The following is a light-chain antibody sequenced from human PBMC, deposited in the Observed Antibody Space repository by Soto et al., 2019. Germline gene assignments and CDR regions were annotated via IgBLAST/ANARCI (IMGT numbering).Light chain of an antibody. CDR2: DAS. CDR3: QQRHMWPIT. J-gene: IGKJ5*01. V-gene: IGKV3-11*01. CDR1: QSVNIH. Sequence: EIVMTQSPATLSVSPGERATLPRRASQSVNIHLAWYQQRPGQAPRLLIYDASNRATGIPARFSGSGSGTDFTLTISSLEPEDFAVYYCQQRHMWPITVGQGTRLAIK.